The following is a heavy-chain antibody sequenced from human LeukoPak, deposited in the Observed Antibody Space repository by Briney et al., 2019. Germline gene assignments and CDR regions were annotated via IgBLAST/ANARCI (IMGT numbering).Heavy chain of an antibody. CDR3: ARDHYYYDSSAYFYDL. CDR1: GFTFSRHG. D-gene: IGHD3-22*01. CDR2: IWYDGSNK. J-gene: IGHJ4*02. V-gene: IGHV3-33*01. Sequence: PGRSLRLSCAASGFTFSRHGMHWVRQAPGKGLEWLTLIWYDGSNKYYADSVKGRFTISRDNSKNTVYLQMNSLRAEDTAVYYCARDHYYYDSSAYFYDLWGQGTLVTVSS.